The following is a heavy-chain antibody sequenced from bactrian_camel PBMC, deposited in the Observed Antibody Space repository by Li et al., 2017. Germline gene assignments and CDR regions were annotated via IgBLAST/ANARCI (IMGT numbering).Heavy chain of an antibody. CDR1: GRTYIKWC. V-gene: IGHV3S57*01. CDR2: IDSGGIT. CDR3: AAGVYPLDIVVEGTYDLREDAFGY. Sequence: QLVESGGGSVQAGGSLRLSCAASGRTYIKWCMGWFREVPGKECEGIATIDSGGITAYADSVKGRFTISKDNAKDILYLQMNSLKLEDTAMYYCAAGVYPLDIVVEGTYDLREDAFGYWGQGTQVTVS. D-gene: IGHD6*01. J-gene: IGHJ6*01.